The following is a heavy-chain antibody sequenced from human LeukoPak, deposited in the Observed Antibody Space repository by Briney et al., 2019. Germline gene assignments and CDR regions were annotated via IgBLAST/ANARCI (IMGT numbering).Heavy chain of an antibody. CDR1: GFTFSDYY. D-gene: IGHD4-17*01. J-gene: IGHJ4*02. Sequence: GGSLRLSCAASGFTFSDYYMSWIRQAPGKGLEWVSYISSSSSYTNYAASVKGRFTISRDNATNSLYLQLNSLRAEDTAVYYCARKNGDHDYWGQGTLVTVSS. CDR2: ISSSSSYT. CDR3: ARKNGDHDY. V-gene: IGHV3-11*03.